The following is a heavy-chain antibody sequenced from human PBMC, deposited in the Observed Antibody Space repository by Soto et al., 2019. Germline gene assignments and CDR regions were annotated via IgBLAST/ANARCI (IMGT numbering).Heavy chain of an antibody. CDR2: IWSDGRNK. CDR3: ARPTNWNDGVADI. Sequence: QVQLVESGGGVVQPGRSLRLSCVASGFSFSTYGMHWVRQTPGKGLEWVAVIWSDGRNKYYADPIKGRFMISRDNSKNTLHLQMYNLRAEDTALYYCARPTNWNDGVADIWGQGTMVTVSS. CDR1: GFSFSTYG. D-gene: IGHD1-20*01. V-gene: IGHV3-33*01. J-gene: IGHJ3*02.